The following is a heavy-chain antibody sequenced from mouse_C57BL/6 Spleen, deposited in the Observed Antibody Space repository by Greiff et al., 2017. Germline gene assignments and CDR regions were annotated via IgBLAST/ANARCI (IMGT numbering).Heavy chain of an antibody. V-gene: IGHV3-6*01. Sequence: EVKLPESGPGLVKPSQSLSLTCSVTGYSITRGYYWNWIRQFPGNKLEWMGYISYDGSNNYKPSLKNRISTTRDTSKNQFFLKLNSVTTEDTATYYCAITGTEDYFDYWGQGTTLTVSS. CDR3: AITGTEDYFDY. D-gene: IGHD4-1*01. CDR2: ISYDGSN. CDR1: GYSITRGYY. J-gene: IGHJ2*01.